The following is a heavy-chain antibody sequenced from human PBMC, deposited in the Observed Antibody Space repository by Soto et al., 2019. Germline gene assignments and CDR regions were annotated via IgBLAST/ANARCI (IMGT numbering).Heavy chain of an antibody. J-gene: IGHJ3*01. CDR2: IQSDGSRT. V-gene: IGHV3-74*01. Sequence: EVQLVESVGGLVQRGGSLRLSCAASGFTFNYYWMHWVRQAPGQGLVWVAHIQSDGSRTTYADSVKGQFNISRDNAKNTMDLKMNSLRAEDTAVYYCARGDLGGFDLWGQGTTVTVSS. D-gene: IGHD2-21*02. CDR3: ARGDLGGFDL. CDR1: GFTFNYYW.